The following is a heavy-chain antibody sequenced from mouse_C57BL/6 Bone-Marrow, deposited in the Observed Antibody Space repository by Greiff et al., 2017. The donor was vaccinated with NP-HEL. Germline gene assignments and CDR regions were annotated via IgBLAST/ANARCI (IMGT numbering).Heavy chain of an antibody. CDR3: ARDDGQLGFDY. Sequence: EVMLVESEGGLVQPGSSMKLSCTASGFTFSDYYMAWVRQVPEKGLEWVANINYDGSSTYYLDSLKSRFIISRDNAKNILYLQMSSLKSEDTATYYCARDDGQLGFDYWGQGTTLTVSS. J-gene: IGHJ2*01. CDR2: INYDGSST. V-gene: IGHV5-16*01. CDR1: GFTFSDYY. D-gene: IGHD4-1*02.